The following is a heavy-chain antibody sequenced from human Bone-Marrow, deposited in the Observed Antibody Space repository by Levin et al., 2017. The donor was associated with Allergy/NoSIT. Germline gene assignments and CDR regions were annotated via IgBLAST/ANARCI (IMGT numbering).Heavy chain of an antibody. V-gene: IGHV3-30-3*01. CDR1: GFTFSEYM. D-gene: IGHD1-26*01. CDR3: ARDLPPYSGSYHFNY. Sequence: PGGSLRLSCAASGFTFSEYMMHWVRQAPGKGLEWVAVISDDGDKQFYADSVRGRFTISRDNSKNTLYLQMNSLRPEDTAIYYCARDLPPYSGSYHFNYWGQGNLVSVSS. CDR2: ISDDGDKQ. J-gene: IGHJ4*02.